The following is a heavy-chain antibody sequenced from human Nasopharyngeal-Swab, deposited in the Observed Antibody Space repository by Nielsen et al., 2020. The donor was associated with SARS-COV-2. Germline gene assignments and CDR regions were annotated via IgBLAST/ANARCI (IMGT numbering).Heavy chain of an antibody. V-gene: IGHV3-15*01. CDR3: TTDLHDYGDYDY. CDR2: IKSKTDGGTT. CDR1: GFTFSSYA. D-gene: IGHD4-17*01. J-gene: IGHJ4*02. Sequence: GGSLRLSCAASGFTFSSYAMSWVRQAPGKGLEWVGHIKSKTDGGTTDYAAPVKGRFTISRDDSKTTLYLQMNSLKTEDTAVYYCTTDLHDYGDYDYWGQGTLVTVSS.